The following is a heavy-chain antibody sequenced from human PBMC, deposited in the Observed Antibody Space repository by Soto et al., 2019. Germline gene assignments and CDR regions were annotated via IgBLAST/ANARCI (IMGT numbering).Heavy chain of an antibody. D-gene: IGHD3-22*01. J-gene: IGHJ3*02. CDR2: IYPGDSDT. V-gene: IGHV5-51*01. CDR1: GYSFTSYW. Sequence: PGESLKISCKGSGYSFTSYWIGWVRQMPGKGLEWMGIIYPGDSDTRYSPSFQGQVTISADKSISTAYLQWSSLKASDTAMYYCARQGEYDGSGYYSTDCDIWGRGTMVTVSS. CDR3: ARQGEYDGSGYYSTDCDI.